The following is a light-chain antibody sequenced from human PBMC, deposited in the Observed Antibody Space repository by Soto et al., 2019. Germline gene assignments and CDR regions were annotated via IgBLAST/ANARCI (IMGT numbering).Light chain of an antibody. Sequence: DIQMTQSPSSLSASVGDRVTITCRPSQNINNFLNWYQQKPGEAPNLLIYGASNLQSGVPSRFSGSGSGALFTLTISTLQPEDFATYYCQQSFNNPTFGQGTKLEIK. CDR1: QNINNF. CDR2: GAS. J-gene: IGKJ2*01. V-gene: IGKV1-39*01. CDR3: QQSFNNPT.